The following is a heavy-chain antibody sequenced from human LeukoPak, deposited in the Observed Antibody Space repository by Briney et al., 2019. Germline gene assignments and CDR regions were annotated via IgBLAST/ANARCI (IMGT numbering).Heavy chain of an antibody. V-gene: IGHV4-4*09. CDR1: GGSISSYY. D-gene: IGHD3-10*01. J-gene: IGHJ3*02. Sequence: SETLSPTGTVSGGSISSYYWSWIRQPPGKGLEWIGYIYTSGSTNYNPSLKSRVTISVDTSKNQFSLKLSSVTAADTAVYYCARSGAFDIWGQGTMVTVSS. CDR2: IYTSGST. CDR3: ARSGAFDI.